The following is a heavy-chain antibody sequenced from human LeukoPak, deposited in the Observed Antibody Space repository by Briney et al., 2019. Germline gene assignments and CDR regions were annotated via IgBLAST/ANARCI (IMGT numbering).Heavy chain of an antibody. CDR1: GGSISSYY. D-gene: IGHD3-10*01. CDR2: IYYSGST. Sequence: SETLSLTCTVSGGSISSYYWSWIRQPPGKGLEWIGYIYYSGSTNYNPSLKSRVTISVDTSKNQFSLRLSSVTAADTAVYYCARGDSGSYYNEWGQGTLVTVSS. CDR3: ARGDSGSYYNE. J-gene: IGHJ4*02. V-gene: IGHV4-59*01.